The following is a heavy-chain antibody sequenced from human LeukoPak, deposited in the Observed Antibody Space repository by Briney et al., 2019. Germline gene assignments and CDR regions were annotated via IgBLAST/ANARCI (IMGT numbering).Heavy chain of an antibody. V-gene: IGHV4-4*07. Sequence: PSETLSLTCTVSGGSISSYYWSWIRQPAGKGLEWIGRIYSSGSTNYNPSLKSRVTTSVDTSKNQFSLKVRSVTAADTAVYYCARSVAWSDYYRTESYYYYYMDVWGKGTTVTVSS. CDR1: GGSISSYY. D-gene: IGHD3-3*01. J-gene: IGHJ6*03. CDR2: IYSSGST. CDR3: ARSVAWSDYYRTESYYYYYMDV.